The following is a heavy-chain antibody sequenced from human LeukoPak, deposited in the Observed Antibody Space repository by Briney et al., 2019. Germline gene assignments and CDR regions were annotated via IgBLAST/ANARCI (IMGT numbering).Heavy chain of an antibody. V-gene: IGHV3-48*03. CDR3: ARKAYDFWSGYDYGMDV. CDR1: GFTFSSYE. Sequence: GGSLRPSCAASGFTFSSYEMNWVRQAPGKGLEWVSYISSSGSTIYYADSVKGRFTISRDNAKNSLYLQMNSLRAEDTAVYYCARKAYDFWSGYDYGMDVWGQGTTVTVSS. D-gene: IGHD3-3*01. J-gene: IGHJ6*02. CDR2: ISSSGSTI.